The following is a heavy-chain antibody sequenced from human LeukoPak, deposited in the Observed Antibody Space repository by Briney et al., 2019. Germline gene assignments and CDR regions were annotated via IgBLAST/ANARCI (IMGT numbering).Heavy chain of an antibody. Sequence: GGSLRLSCAASGFIFSGYSMNWVRQAPGKGLEWISYISSSSTTMYYADSVKGRFTISRDNAKNSLYLQMNSLRAEDTAVYYCARDKEYYYDSSGYGYWGQGTLVTVSS. D-gene: IGHD3-22*01. CDR3: ARDKEYYYDSSGYGY. J-gene: IGHJ4*02. CDR1: GFIFSGYS. CDR2: ISSSSTTM. V-gene: IGHV3-48*04.